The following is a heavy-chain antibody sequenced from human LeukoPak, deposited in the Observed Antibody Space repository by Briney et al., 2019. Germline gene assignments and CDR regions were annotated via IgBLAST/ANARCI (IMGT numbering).Heavy chain of an antibody. D-gene: IGHD3-16*01. J-gene: IGHJ4*02. CDR2: FHNSGTS. CDR1: SGSISGGGYY. Sequence: SETLSLTCTVSSGSISGGGYYWSWIRQPPGKGLEWIGYFHNSGTSTYNPSLKSRVTISADTSKNQFSLKLNSLTTADTAVYYCTRGAGWLIDYWGQGILVTVSS. CDR3: TRGAGWLIDY. V-gene: IGHV4-61*08.